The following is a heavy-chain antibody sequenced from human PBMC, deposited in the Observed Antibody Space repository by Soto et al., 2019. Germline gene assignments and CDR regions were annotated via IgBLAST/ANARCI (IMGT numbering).Heavy chain of an antibody. V-gene: IGHV1-18*01. Sequence: DSVKISCKASGYTFPSYGISWVRQAPGQGLEWMGWISAYNGNTNYAQKLQGRVTMTTDTSTSTAYMELRSLRSDDTAVYYCARLPYGDYYFDYWGQGTLVTVSS. CDR3: ARLPYGDYYFDY. CDR1: GYTFPSYG. J-gene: IGHJ4*02. CDR2: ISAYNGNT. D-gene: IGHD4-17*01.